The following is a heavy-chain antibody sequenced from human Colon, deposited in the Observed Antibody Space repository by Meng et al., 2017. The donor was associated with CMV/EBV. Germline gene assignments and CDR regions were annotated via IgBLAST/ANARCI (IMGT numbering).Heavy chain of an antibody. V-gene: IGHV3-23*03. J-gene: IGHJ6*02. D-gene: IGHD3-3*01. CDR3: AKGSVEWLYYGMDV. CDR2: IHAGGRST. CDR1: GFTFRNHA. Sequence: GESLKISCAASGFTFRNHAMSWVRQAPGKGLEWVSVIHAGGRSTYFADSVKGRFIISRDDSKNTLYMEMNSLRAEDTAVYYCAKGSVEWLYYGMDVWGQGTTVTVSS.